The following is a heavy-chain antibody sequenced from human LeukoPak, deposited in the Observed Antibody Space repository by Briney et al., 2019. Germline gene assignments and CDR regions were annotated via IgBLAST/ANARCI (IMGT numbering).Heavy chain of an antibody. V-gene: IGHV3-66*01. J-gene: IGHJ4*02. CDR3: ARADTYSSSWYPTYYFDY. D-gene: IGHD6-13*01. Sequence: GGSLRLSCAASGFTVSSNYMSWVRQAPGKGLEWVSVIYSGGSTYYADSVKGRFTISRDNPKNTLYLQMNSLRAEDTAVYYCARADTYSSSWYPTYYFDYWGQGTLVTVSS. CDR1: GFTVSSNY. CDR2: IYSGGST.